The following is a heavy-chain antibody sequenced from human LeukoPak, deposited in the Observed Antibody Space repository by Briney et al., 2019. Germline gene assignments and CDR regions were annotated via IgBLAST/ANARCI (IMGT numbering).Heavy chain of an antibody. V-gene: IGHV5-51*01. J-gene: IGHJ3*02. CDR1: GFNSINYW. CDR2: IYPGDSDT. CDR3: ARQPFVGSGDVLDM. D-gene: IGHD3-10*01. Sequence: GESPKISCKDSGFNSINYWITWVRQMPGKGLEWMGIIYPGDSDTRYSPSFQGQVTISVDKSIGTAYLQWSSLKASDTAMYYCARQPFVGSGDVLDMWGQGTMVTVSS.